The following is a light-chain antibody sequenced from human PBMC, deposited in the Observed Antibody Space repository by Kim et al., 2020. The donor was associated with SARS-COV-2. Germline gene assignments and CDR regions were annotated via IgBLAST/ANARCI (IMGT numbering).Light chain of an antibody. CDR1: SSNIGHNY. CDR3: GTWDSSLSAGV. CDR2: DNN. Sequence: GQKVTISCSGSSSNIGHNYVSWYQQLQGTAPKLLIYDNNKRPSGIPDRFSGSKSGTSATLGITGLQTGDEADYYCGTWDSSLSAGVFGGGTQLTVL. V-gene: IGLV1-51*01. J-gene: IGLJ2*01.